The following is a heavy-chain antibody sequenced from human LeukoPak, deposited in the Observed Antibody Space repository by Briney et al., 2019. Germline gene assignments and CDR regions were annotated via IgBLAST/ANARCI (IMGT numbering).Heavy chain of an antibody. Sequence: GGSLRLSCAASGFTFSTYSMNWVRQAPGKGLEWVSSISSTSSYIYYADSVKGRFTISRDSAQNSLYLQMNSLRAEDTAVYYCAGGSSIYYYYFDYWGQGTLVTVSS. J-gene: IGHJ4*02. CDR1: GFTFSTYS. V-gene: IGHV3-21*01. CDR2: ISSTSSYI. CDR3: AGGSSIYYYYFDY. D-gene: IGHD6-13*01.